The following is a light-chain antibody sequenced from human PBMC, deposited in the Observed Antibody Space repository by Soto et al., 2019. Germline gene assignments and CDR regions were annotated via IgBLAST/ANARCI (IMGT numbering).Light chain of an antibody. J-gene: IGKJ4*01. V-gene: IGKV2-28*01. Sequence: DIVMTQSPLSLPVTPGEPPSISCRSSQSLLHSNGYNYLDWYQQKPGKAPKLLIYAASSLQSGVPARFSGSGSGTEFILTISSLQSEDSAVYYCQQYDVWPALTFGGGTKVDIK. CDR3: QQYDVWPALT. CDR2: AAS. CDR1: QSLLHSNGYNY.